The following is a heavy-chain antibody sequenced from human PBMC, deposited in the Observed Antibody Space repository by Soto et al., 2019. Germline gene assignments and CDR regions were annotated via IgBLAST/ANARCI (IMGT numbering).Heavy chain of an antibody. Sequence: QVQLVQSGAEVKKPGASVKVSCKASGYTFTSYGISWVRQAPGQGLEWMGWISAYNGNTNYAQKLQGRVTMTTDTSPRTAYIELRSLRSADTAVYYSARDLPIPPSLVVVVAATPGWFAPWGQGTLVTVSS. CDR1: GYTFTSYG. V-gene: IGHV1-18*01. CDR3: ARDLPIPPSLVVVVAATPGWFAP. J-gene: IGHJ5*02. D-gene: IGHD2-15*01. CDR2: ISAYNGNT.